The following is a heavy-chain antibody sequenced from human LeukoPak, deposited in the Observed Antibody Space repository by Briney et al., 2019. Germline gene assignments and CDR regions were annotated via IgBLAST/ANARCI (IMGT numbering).Heavy chain of an antibody. D-gene: IGHD3-10*01. CDR1: GFTFDDYA. CDR3: AKDRYGWGSPQTSYFDS. V-gene: IGHV3-9*01. Sequence: GGSLRLSCSASGFTFDDYAMHWVRQAPGKGLEWVSGISWNSGNIDYADSVKGRFTISRDNAKNSLYLQMNSLRAEDTALYYCAKDRYGWGSPQTSYFDSWGQGTLVTVSS. J-gene: IGHJ4*02. CDR2: ISWNSGNI.